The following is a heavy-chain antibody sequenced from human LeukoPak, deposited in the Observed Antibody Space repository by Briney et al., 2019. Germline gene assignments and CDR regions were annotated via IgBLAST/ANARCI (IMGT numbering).Heavy chain of an antibody. CDR3: ARDWDAMNNCFDP. CDR1: GYTFTNYG. CDR2: ISTNSDIR. D-gene: IGHD1-26*01. V-gene: IGHV1-18*01. J-gene: IGHJ5*02. Sequence: GASVKVSCKASGYTFTNYGISWVRQAPGQGLEWIGWISTNSDIRTYAHTLQGRFTMTTDTATTTAYMELNNLTFDDTAVYYCARDWDAMNNCFDPWGQGTPVTVSS.